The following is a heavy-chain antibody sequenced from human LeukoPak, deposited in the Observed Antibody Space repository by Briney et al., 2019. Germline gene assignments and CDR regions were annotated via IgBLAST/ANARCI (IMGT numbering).Heavy chain of an antibody. Sequence: GGSLRLSCAASGFTVSSNYMSWVRQAPGKGLEWVSVIYSGGSTYYADSVKDRFTISRDNSKNTLYLQMNSLRAEDTAVYYCARGSGWYSRDHRHFDYWGQGTLVTVSS. D-gene: IGHD6-19*01. CDR2: IYSGGST. J-gene: IGHJ4*02. CDR1: GFTVSSNY. V-gene: IGHV3-53*01. CDR3: ARGSGWYSRDHRHFDY.